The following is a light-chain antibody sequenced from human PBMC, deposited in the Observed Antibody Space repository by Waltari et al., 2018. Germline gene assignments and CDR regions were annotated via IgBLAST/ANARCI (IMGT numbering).Light chain of an antibody. CDR2: EVS. CDR1: SSDVGGYNY. Sequence: QSALTQPASVSGSPGQSITISCTGTSSDVGGYNYVSWYQPHPRKAPKLMIYEVSNRPSGVSNRFSGSKSGNTASLTISGLQAEDEADYYCSSYTSSSTLEVFGGGTKLTVL. CDR3: SSYTSSSTLEV. J-gene: IGLJ3*02. V-gene: IGLV2-14*01.